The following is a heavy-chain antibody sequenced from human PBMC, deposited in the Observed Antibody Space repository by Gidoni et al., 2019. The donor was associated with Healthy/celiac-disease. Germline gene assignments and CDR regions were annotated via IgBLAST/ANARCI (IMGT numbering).Heavy chain of an antibody. CDR2: ISGSGGST. D-gene: IGHD7-27*01. J-gene: IGHJ4*02. CDR1: GFTFSSYA. CDR3: AKMGKIGNGRYGPLDY. V-gene: IGHV3-23*01. Sequence: EVQLLESGGGLVQPGGSLRLSCEASGFTFSSYAMSWVRQAPGKGLEWVSAISGSGGSTYYADSVKGRFTISRDNSKNTLYLQMNSLRAEDTAVYYCAKMGKIGNGRYGPLDYWGQGTLVTVSS.